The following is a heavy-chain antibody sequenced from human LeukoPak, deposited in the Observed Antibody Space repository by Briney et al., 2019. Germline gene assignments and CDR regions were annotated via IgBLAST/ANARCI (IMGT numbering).Heavy chain of an antibody. V-gene: IGHV4-61*02. CDR1: GGSISSGSYY. Sequence: PSETLSLTCTVSGGSISSGSYYWSWIRQPAGKGLEWIGRIYTSGSTNYNPSLKSRVTISVDTSKNQFSLKLSSVTAADTAVYYCARWNYDILTGFEWFDPWGQGTLVTVSS. D-gene: IGHD3-9*01. CDR3: ARWNYDILTGFEWFDP. J-gene: IGHJ5*02. CDR2: IYTSGST.